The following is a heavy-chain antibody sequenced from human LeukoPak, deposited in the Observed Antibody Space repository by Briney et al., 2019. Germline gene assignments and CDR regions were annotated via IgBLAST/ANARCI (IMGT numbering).Heavy chain of an antibody. Sequence: PSETLSLTCTVSGGSISSYYWSWIRQPAGKGLEWIGRIYTSGSTNYNPSLKSRVTISVDTSKNQFSLKLSSVTAADTAVYYCARVMIVVVIPPGGWFAPWGREPLVTVPS. CDR3: ARVMIVVVIPPGGWFAP. J-gene: IGHJ5*02. CDR1: GGSISSYY. CDR2: IYTSGST. V-gene: IGHV4-4*07. D-gene: IGHD3-22*01.